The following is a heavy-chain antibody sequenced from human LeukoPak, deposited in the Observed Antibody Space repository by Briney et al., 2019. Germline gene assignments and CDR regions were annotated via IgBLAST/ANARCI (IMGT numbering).Heavy chain of an antibody. CDR1: GGSISSYY. J-gene: IGHJ6*03. Sequence: SETLSLTCTVSGGSISSYYWSWIRQPAGKGLEWIGHIYTSGSTNYNPSLKSRVTMSVDTSKNQFSLKLSSVTAADTAVYYCARATFSTSLEPRYYYYKDVWGKGTTVTVSS. CDR3: ARATFSTSLEPRYYYYKDV. CDR2: IYTSGST. D-gene: IGHD2-2*01. V-gene: IGHV4-4*07.